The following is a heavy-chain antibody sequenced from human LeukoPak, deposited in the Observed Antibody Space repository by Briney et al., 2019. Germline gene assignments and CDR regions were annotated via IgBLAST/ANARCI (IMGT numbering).Heavy chain of an antibody. V-gene: IGHV4-34*01. CDR3: ARTGGARPYYYYYYGMDV. D-gene: IGHD6-6*01. Sequence: SETLSLTCAVYGGSFSGYYWSWIRKPPGKGLEWIGEINHSGSTNYNPSLKSRVTISVDTSKNQFSLKLSSVTAADTAVYYCARTGGARPYYYYYYGMDVWGQGTTVTVSS. CDR2: INHSGST. CDR1: GGSFSGYY. J-gene: IGHJ6*02.